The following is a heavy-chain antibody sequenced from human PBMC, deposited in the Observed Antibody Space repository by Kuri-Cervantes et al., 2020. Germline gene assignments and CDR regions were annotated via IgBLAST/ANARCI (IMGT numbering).Heavy chain of an antibody. Sequence: LSLTCAASGFTFSSYGMHWVRQAPGKGLEWVAIIWYDGSNQYYTDSVKGRFTISRDNFKNTLYLQMNSLRAEDTAVYYCAREGSYYYDSSPVYWGQGTLVTVSS. D-gene: IGHD3-22*01. CDR3: AREGSYYYDSSPVY. J-gene: IGHJ4*02. CDR1: GFTFSSYG. CDR2: IWYDGSNQ. V-gene: IGHV3-33*01.